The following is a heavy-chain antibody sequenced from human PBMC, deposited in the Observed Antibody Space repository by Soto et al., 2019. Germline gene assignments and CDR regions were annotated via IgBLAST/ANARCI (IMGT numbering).Heavy chain of an antibody. CDR3: ARESGGATATLDYYYFYMDV. CDR2: INPNSGDT. V-gene: IGHV1-2*06. CDR1: GGTFSSYA. Sequence: GASVKVSCKASGGTFSSYAISWVRQAPGQGPEWMGRINPNSGDTKFAQKFQGRVTMTRDTSVRTAFMELNWLKSDDTAVYYCARESGGATATLDYYYFYMDVWGKGTTVTVSS. D-gene: IGHD5-12*01. J-gene: IGHJ6*03.